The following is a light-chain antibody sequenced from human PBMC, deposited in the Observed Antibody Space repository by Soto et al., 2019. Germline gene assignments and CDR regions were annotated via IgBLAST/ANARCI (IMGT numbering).Light chain of an antibody. CDR1: QGVGSN. CDR2: GAS. J-gene: IGKJ1*01. CDR3: QKFDGTGT. Sequence: EVVMTQSPATLSVSPGDGAALSCRASQGVGSNLAWYQQKPGQAPRLLVYGASTRASGVPARFSGSGSGTDFTLTISSLEPEDFAIYYCQKFDGTGTFGQGTKVEIK. V-gene: IGKV3-15*01.